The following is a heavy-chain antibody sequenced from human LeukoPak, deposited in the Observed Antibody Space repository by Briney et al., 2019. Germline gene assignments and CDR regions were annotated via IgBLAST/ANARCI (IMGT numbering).Heavy chain of an antibody. V-gene: IGHV4-34*01. CDR1: GGSFSGYY. J-gene: IGHJ4*02. D-gene: IGHD3-3*01. CDR2: INHSGST. CDR3: AGYYDFWSGYLDY. Sequence: SETLSLTCAVYGGSFSGYYWSWICQPPGKGLEWIGEINHSGSTNYNPSLKSRVTISVDTSKNQFSLKLSSVTAADTAVYYCAGYYDFWSGYLDYWGQGTLVTVSS.